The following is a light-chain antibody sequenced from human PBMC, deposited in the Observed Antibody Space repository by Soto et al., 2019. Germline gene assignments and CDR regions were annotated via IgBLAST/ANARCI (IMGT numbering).Light chain of an antibody. V-gene: IGKV1-39*01. CDR3: QQSYSSPPT. CDR2: AAS. Sequence: IQITHSPSSLSASVDDRVIVTCRASQSISNHLNWYQQKPGKAPKLLIFAASSLQSGVPSRFSGSRSGPDFTLTIISLQPEDFATYYCQQSYSSPPTFGQGTKVDIK. J-gene: IGKJ1*01. CDR1: QSISNH.